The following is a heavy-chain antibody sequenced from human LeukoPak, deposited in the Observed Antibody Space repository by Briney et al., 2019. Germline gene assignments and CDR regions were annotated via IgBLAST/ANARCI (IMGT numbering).Heavy chain of an antibody. CDR2: ISGSAGIT. Sequence: PGGSLRLSCAASGFIFGSYGMSWVRQAPGKGLEWVSAISGSAGITYYADSVKGRFTISRDNSKYTLYLQMNSLRAEDTAVYYCARGVIPYIPFDYWGQGTLVTVSS. CDR1: GFIFGSYG. CDR3: ARGVIPYIPFDY. J-gene: IGHJ4*02. V-gene: IGHV3-23*01. D-gene: IGHD3-10*01.